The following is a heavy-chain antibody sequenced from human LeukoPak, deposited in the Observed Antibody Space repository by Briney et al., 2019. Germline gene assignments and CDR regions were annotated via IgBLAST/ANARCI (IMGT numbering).Heavy chain of an antibody. Sequence: AGGSLRLSCAASGFAFSTYTIHWVRQVPGKGLMWVSRINNDGRSTTYADSVKGRFTISRDNSKNTLYLEVIRLTPEDSAVYYCAKDDAWLRFGEWSQGTLVTVSS. J-gene: IGHJ4*02. CDR1: GFAFSTYT. CDR3: AKDDAWLRFGE. V-gene: IGHV3-74*01. D-gene: IGHD5-12*01. CDR2: INNDGRST.